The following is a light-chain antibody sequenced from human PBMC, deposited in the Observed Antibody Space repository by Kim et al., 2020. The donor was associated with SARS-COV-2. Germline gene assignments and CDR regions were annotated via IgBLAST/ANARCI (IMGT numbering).Light chain of an antibody. CDR2: GAS. J-gene: IGKJ2*01. CDR1: QSVSSN. CDR3: QQYNNWPYT. V-gene: IGKV3-15*01. Sequence: SVSPGERATLSCRASQSVSSNLAWYQQKPGQAPRLLIYGASTRATGTPARFSGSGSGTEFALTISSLQSEDFAVYYRQQYNNWPYTFGQGTKLEI.